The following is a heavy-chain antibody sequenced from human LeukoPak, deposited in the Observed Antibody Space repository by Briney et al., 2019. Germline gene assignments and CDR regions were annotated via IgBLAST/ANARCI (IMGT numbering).Heavy chain of an antibody. CDR2: IYHSGDT. CDR3: ARDGEPREDAFDI. D-gene: IGHD1-14*01. V-gene: IGHV4-4*02. CDR1: GGSISSSPW. Sequence: SETLSLTCAVSGGSISSSPWWSWVRQPPGKGLEWIGEIYHSGDTNYNPSLKSRVTISVDKSKNQFSLKLRSVTAADTAVYYCARDGEPREDAFDIWGQGTMVTVSS. J-gene: IGHJ3*02.